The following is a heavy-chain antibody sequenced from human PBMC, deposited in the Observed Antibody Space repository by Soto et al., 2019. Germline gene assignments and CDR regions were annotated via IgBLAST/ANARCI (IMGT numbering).Heavy chain of an antibody. V-gene: IGHV3-21*01. Sequence: GGSLRLSCAASGFTFSSYSMNWARQAPGKGLEWVSSISSSSSYIYYADSVKGRFTISRDNAKNSLYLQMNSLRAEDTAVYYCAKDRLAGGFDYWGQGTLVTVS. CDR2: ISSSSSYI. J-gene: IGHJ4*02. CDR3: AKDRLAGGFDY. CDR1: GFTFSSYS. D-gene: IGHD3-16*01.